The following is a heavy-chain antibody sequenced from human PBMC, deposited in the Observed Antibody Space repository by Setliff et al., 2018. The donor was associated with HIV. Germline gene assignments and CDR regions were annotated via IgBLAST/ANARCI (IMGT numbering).Heavy chain of an antibody. Sequence: SETLSLTCTVSGGSISSGSYYWSWIRQPAGKGLEWIGRIYPSGNINYNPSLKSRLTMSIDTSKNQFSLKLSSVTATDTAVYYCARDAGPHYGSGPPLEYWGQGIQVTVSS. D-gene: IGHD3-10*01. J-gene: IGHJ4*02. CDR3: ARDAGPHYGSGPPLEY. CDR2: IYPSGNI. CDR1: GGSISSGSYY. V-gene: IGHV4-61*02.